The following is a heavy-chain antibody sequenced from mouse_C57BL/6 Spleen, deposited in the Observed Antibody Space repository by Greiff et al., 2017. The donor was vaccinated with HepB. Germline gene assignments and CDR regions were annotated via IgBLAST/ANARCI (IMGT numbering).Heavy chain of an antibody. CDR1: GYTFTDYY. J-gene: IGHJ4*01. CDR2: MNPNNGGT. D-gene: IGHD3-1*01. V-gene: IGHV1-26*01. CDR3: ARWGYYYAMDY. Sequence: VQLQQSGPELVKPGASVKISCKASGYTFTDYYMNWVKQSHGKSLEWIGDMNPNNGGTSYNQKFKCKATLNVDKSSSTAYMELRSLTSEDSAVYYCARWGYYYAMDYWGQGTSVTVSS.